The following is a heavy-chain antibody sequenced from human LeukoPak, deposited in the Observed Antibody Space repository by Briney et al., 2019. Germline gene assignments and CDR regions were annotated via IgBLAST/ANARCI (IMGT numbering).Heavy chain of an antibody. J-gene: IGHJ4*02. CDR1: GFPFNYYG. V-gene: IGHV3-23*01. CDR3: AKSVLDGGGY. Sequence: GGSLRLSCATSGFPFNYYGMHWVRQAPGKGLEWVSAISGSGGSTYYADSVKGRFTISRDNSKNTLYLQMNSLRAEDTAVYYCAKSVLDGGGYWGQGTLVTVSS. D-gene: IGHD3/OR15-3a*01. CDR2: ISGSGGST.